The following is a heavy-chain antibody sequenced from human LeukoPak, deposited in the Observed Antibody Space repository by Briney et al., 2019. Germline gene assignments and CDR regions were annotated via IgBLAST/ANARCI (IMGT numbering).Heavy chain of an antibody. J-gene: IGHJ4*02. CDR2: MNPNSANT. V-gene: IGHV1-8*01. CDR3: ARRNKDDSNFRLVDY. D-gene: IGHD5-24*01. Sequence: ASLKVSFKSSVYTFTNHDMNWGRQTTGQGLEWMKWMNPNSANTGYAQKFQGRATMTRNTSISTAYMELSSLRSEDTAVYYCARRNKDDSNFRLVDYWGQGTLVTVSS. CDR1: VYTFTNHD.